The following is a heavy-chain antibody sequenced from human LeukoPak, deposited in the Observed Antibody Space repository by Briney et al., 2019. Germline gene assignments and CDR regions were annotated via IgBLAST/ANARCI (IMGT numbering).Heavy chain of an antibody. V-gene: IGHV3-43*02. D-gene: IGHD5-12*01. CDR2: VSGDGGST. CDR3: ANDMEYSGYDVIYYYYGMDV. J-gene: IGHJ6*02. CDR1: GFTFDDYA. Sequence: GGSLRLSCAASGFTFDDYAMHWVRQAPGKGLEWASLVSGDGGSTYYADSVKGRFTISRDNSKNSLYLQMNSLRTEDTALYYCANDMEYSGYDVIYYYYGMDVWGQGTTVTVSS.